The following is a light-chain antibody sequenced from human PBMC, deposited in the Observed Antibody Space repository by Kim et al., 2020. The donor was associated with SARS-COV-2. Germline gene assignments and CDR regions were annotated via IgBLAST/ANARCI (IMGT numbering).Light chain of an antibody. CDR1: SSNIGAGYD. CDR2: GNS. V-gene: IGLV1-40*01. Sequence: GTITCTGSSSNIGAGYDVHGYQQLPGTAPKLLIYGNSNRPSGVPDRFSGAKSGTSASLAITGLQAEDEADYYCQSYDSSLSAPVVFGGGTKLTVL. CDR3: QSYDSSLSAPVV. J-gene: IGLJ2*01.